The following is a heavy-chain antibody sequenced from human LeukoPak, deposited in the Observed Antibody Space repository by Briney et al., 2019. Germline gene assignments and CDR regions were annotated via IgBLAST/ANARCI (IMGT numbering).Heavy chain of an antibody. V-gene: IGHV4-59*08. Sequence: SETLSLTCTVSGDSIRSSYWSWIRQPPGKGLEWIGFIYYSGSANYSPSLKSRVTISVDTSKNQFSLKLSSVTAADTAVYYCARHPKGYYFDYWGQGTLVTVSS. CDR2: IYYSGSA. J-gene: IGHJ4*02. CDR1: GDSIRSSY. CDR3: ARHPKGYYFDY.